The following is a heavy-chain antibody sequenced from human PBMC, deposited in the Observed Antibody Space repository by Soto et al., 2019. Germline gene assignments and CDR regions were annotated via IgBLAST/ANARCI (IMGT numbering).Heavy chain of an antibody. V-gene: IGHV5-51*01. CDR2: IYPGDSDT. J-gene: IGHJ6*02. CDR1: GYSFTSYW. Sequence: PGESLKISCKGSGYSFTSYWTGWVRQLPGKGLEWMGIIYPGDSDTRYSPFFQGQITISAEKSISTAYLQWSSLKASDTAMYYCARRIAAQSGGMDVWGQGTTVTVSS. D-gene: IGHD6-13*01. CDR3: ARRIAAQSGGMDV.